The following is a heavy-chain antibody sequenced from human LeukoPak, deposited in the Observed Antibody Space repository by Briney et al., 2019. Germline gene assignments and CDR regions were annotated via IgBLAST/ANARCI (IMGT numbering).Heavy chain of an antibody. CDR3: ARSTTRDHFDY. CDR1: GFTFSSYE. Sequence: GGSLRLSCAASGFTFSSYEMNWVRQAPGKGLEWVPYISSSGSTIYYADSVKGRFTISRDNAKNSLYLQMNSLRAKDTAVYYCARSTTRDHFDYWGQGTLVTVSS. CDR2: ISSSGSTI. V-gene: IGHV3-48*03. D-gene: IGHD2/OR15-2a*01. J-gene: IGHJ4*02.